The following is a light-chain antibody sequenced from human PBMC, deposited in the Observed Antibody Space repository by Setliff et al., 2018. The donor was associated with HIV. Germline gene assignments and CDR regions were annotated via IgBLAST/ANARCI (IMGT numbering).Light chain of an antibody. V-gene: IGLV3-21*04. J-gene: IGLJ1*01. CDR1: NIGSKS. CDR2: YDS. CDR3: QVWDSSSDHPV. Sequence: SYELTQPPSVSVAPGKTARITCGGNNIGSKSVHWYQQKPSQAPVLVIYYDSDRPSGIPERFSGSNSGNTATLTISRVEAGDEADYYCQVWDSSSDHPVFGTGTKVTVL.